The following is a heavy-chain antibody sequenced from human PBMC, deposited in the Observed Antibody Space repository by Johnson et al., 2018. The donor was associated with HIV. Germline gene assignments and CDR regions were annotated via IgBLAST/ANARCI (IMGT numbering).Heavy chain of an antibody. Sequence: QVQLVESGGGVVQPGRSLRLSCAASGFTFSTYALHWVRQTPGKGLEWVALISDDGSKIYHADSVKGRVTISRDNSKNTLYRQMNRLRVEDTAMYYCARGPILEWLSGDGFDMWGQGTMVTV. CDR2: ISDDGSKI. V-gene: IGHV3-30*04. D-gene: IGHD3-3*01. CDR3: ARGPILEWLSGDGFDM. CDR1: GFTFSTYA. J-gene: IGHJ3*02.